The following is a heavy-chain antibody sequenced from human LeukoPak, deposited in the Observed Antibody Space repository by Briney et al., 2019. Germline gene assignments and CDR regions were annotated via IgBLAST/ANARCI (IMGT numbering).Heavy chain of an antibody. CDR2: IYYSGST. D-gene: IGHD1-26*01. V-gene: IGHV4-39*07. Sequence: SETLSLTCTVSGGSISSSSYYWGWIRQPPGKGLEWIGSIYYSGSTYYNPSLKSRVTISVDTSKNQFSLKLSSVTAADTAVYYCAREYSGSYSFDYWGQGTLVTVSS. CDR1: GGSISSSSYY. CDR3: AREYSGSYSFDY. J-gene: IGHJ4*02.